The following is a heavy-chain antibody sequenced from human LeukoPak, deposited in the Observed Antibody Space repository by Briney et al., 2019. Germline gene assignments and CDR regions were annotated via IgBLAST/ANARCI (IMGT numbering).Heavy chain of an antibody. Sequence: SVKVSCKASGGTFSSYAISWVRQAPGQGLEWMGRIIPILGIANYAQKFQGRVTITADKSTSTAYMELSSLRSEDTAVYYCARDFTDGSGSYPFNAFDIWGQGTMVTVSS. V-gene: IGHV1-69*04. CDR3: ARDFTDGSGSYPFNAFDI. CDR1: GGTFSSYA. J-gene: IGHJ3*02. D-gene: IGHD3-10*01. CDR2: IIPILGIA.